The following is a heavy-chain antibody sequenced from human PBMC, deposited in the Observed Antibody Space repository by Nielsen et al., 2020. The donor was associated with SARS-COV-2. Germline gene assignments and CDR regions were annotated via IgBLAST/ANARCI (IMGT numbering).Heavy chain of an antibody. Sequence: VRQAPGKGLEWVAGIWYDGSNENYAKSVKGRFTISRDNSNNTLFLQMDSLTADDTAVYFCARLSNFWSGYNDYWGQGTLVTVSS. V-gene: IGHV3-33*01. CDR3: ARLSNFWSGYNDY. D-gene: IGHD3-3*01. J-gene: IGHJ4*02. CDR2: IWYDGSNE.